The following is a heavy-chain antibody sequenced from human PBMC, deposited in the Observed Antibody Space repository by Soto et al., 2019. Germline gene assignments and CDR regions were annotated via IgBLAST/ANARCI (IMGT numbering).Heavy chain of an antibody. J-gene: IGHJ3*02. V-gene: IGHV3-74*01. CDR3: ARQAKATGTVFGAFDI. CDR1: GVTFSSYW. CDR2: INSDGRST. D-gene: IGHD1-1*01. Sequence: GSLRLSCAASGVTFSSYWMHWVRQAPGTGLVWVSRINSDGRSTSYADSVRGRFTISRDNAKDTLSLQMNSLRADDTAVYYCARQAKATGTVFGAFDIWGQGIMVT.